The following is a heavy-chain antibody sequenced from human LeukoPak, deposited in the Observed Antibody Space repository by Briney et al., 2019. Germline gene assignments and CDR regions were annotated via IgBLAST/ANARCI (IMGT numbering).Heavy chain of an antibody. CDR2: ISGSGGST. CDR3: AKDPHPYDYVWGSYRY. CDR1: GFTISSYA. V-gene: IGHV3-23*01. J-gene: IGHJ4*02. Sequence: GGSLRLSCAASGFTISSYAMSWVRQAPGKGLEWVSAISGSGGSTYYADSVKGRFTISRDNSKNTLYLQMNSLRAEDTAVYYCAKDPHPYDYVWGSYRYWGQGTLVTVSS. D-gene: IGHD3-16*02.